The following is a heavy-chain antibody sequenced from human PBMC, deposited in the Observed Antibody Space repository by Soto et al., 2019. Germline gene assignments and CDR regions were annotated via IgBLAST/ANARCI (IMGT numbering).Heavy chain of an antibody. CDR1: GFTFSTYA. J-gene: IGHJ3*02. Sequence: EVQLLESGGGLVQPGGSLRLSCTASGFTFSTYAMTWVRQAPGKGLEWVSAISGGGGPTYYADSVKGRFTISGDNSKNALYLELNSLRADDRAVYDCAKFSRFLDSALIWGQGTLVTLSS. CDR3: AKFSRFLDSALI. CDR2: ISGGGGPT. V-gene: IGHV3-23*01. D-gene: IGHD2-21*01.